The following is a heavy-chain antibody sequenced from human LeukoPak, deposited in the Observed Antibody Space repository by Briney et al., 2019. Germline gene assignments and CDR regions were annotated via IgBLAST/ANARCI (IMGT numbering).Heavy chain of an antibody. D-gene: IGHD3-9*01. Sequence: PGGSLRLSCAASGFIFSSYFMHWVRQAPGKGLGWVAVISYDGNNKYYADSVKGRFTISRDNSKNTLYLQMNSLRAEDTAVYYCAREWDLTGYYFDYWGQGTLVTVSS. CDR2: ISYDGNNK. CDR1: GFIFSSYF. V-gene: IGHV3-30*04. J-gene: IGHJ4*02. CDR3: AREWDLTGYYFDY.